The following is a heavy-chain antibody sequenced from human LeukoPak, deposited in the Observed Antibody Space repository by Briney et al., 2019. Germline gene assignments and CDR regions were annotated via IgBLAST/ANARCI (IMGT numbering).Heavy chain of an antibody. CDR3: ARDLVLLWFGELPRFDY. CDR1: GYTFTSYG. J-gene: IGHJ4*02. V-gene: IGHV1-18*01. Sequence: ASVKVSCKASGYTFTSYGISWVRQAPGQGLEWMGWISAYNGNTNCAQKLQGRVTMTTDTSTSTAYMELRSLRSDDTAVYYCARDLVLLWFGELPRFDYWGQGTLVTVSS. D-gene: IGHD3-10*01. CDR2: ISAYNGNT.